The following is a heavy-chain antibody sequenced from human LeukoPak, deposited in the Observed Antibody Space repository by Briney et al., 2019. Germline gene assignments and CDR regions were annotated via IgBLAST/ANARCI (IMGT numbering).Heavy chain of an antibody. CDR1: RFTFGDYA. Sequence: PGGPLRLSCTASRFTFGDYAMNWFRQAPGKGLEWVGFIRSKAYGGTTEYAASVKGRFTISRDDSKSIAYLQMNSLKNEDTAVYYCTRDLPYYYDSSGYSGYWGQGTLVTVSS. J-gene: IGHJ4*02. D-gene: IGHD3-22*01. CDR2: IRSKAYGGTT. V-gene: IGHV3-49*03. CDR3: TRDLPYYYDSSGYSGY.